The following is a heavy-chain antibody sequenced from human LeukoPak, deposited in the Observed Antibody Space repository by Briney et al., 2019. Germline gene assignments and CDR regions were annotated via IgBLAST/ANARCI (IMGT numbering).Heavy chain of an antibody. CDR1: GFTFSSYS. J-gene: IGHJ4*02. Sequence: GGSLRLSCAASGFTFSSYSMNWVRQAPGKGLEWVSSISSSSSYIYYADSVKGRFTISRDNAKNSLYLQMNSLRAEDTAVYYCARDGEYSGYDRGNDYWGQGTLVTVSS. CDR2: ISSSSSYI. V-gene: IGHV3-21*01. D-gene: IGHD5-12*01. CDR3: ARDGEYSGYDRGNDY.